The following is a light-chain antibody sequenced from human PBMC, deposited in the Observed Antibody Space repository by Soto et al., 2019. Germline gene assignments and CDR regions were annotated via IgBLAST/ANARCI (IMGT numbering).Light chain of an antibody. V-gene: IGKV3-15*01. J-gene: IGKJ1*01. CDR3: QQYKDRPRT. CDR2: GAS. CDR1: QSVSNN. Sequence: EIVMTQSPATLSVSPGESATLSRRASQSVSNNLTWYQQKPGQPPRLLIYGASTRATGVPGRFSGSGSGTEFTLTISSLQSEDFAVYYCQQYKDRPRTFGQGTKVDIK.